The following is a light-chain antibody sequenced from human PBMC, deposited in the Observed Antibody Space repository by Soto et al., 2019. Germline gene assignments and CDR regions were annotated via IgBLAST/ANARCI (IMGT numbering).Light chain of an antibody. V-gene: IGKV2-28*01. Sequence: IVITQKQLTLPVTPGEPASISCRSSQSLLYNNTYNYLDWYVQKPGQSPQLLIYFGSNRAPGVPDRFSGSGSGTDFTLKINRVEAEDVGTYYCMQALQSLTFGQGTRL. J-gene: IGKJ5*01. CDR2: FGS. CDR3: MQALQSLT. CDR1: QSLLYNNTYNY.